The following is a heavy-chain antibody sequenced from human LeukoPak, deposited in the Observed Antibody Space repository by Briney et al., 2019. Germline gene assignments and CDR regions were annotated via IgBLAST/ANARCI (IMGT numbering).Heavy chain of an antibody. CDR3: ARGYCTNGVCYLDY. J-gene: IGHJ4*02. CDR2: INACNGNT. V-gene: IGHV1-3*03. D-gene: IGHD2-8*01. CDR1: GYTFTSYA. Sequence: ASVKGSCKASGYTFTSYAMHWVRQAPGQRLEGMGWINACNGNTKYSQEFQGRGTITRDTYASTAYMALSSVRSEDMAVYYCARGYCTNGVCYLDYWGQGTLVTVSS.